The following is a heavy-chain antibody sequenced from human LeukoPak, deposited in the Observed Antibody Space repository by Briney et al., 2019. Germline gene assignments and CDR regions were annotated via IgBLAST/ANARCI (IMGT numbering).Heavy chain of an antibody. V-gene: IGHV4-39*07. Sequence: PSETLSLTCTVSGGSISSSSYYWGWIRQPPGKGLEWIGSIYYSGSTYYNPSLKSRVTISVDTSKNQFSLKLSSVTAADTAVYYCVRRQPELWWLCWYYFGYWGQGTLVTVSS. CDR1: GGSISSSSYY. D-gene: IGHD5-12*01. CDR3: VRRQPELWWLCWYYFGY. J-gene: IGHJ4*02. CDR2: IYYSGST.